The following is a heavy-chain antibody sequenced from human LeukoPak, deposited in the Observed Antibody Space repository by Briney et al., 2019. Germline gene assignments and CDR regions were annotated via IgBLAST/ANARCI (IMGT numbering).Heavy chain of an antibody. Sequence: PGGSLRLSCTASGFTFSSYGMHWVRQAPGKGLEWVAVIWYDGSNKYYADSVKGRFTISRDNSKNTLYLQMNGLRTEDTAVYYCAREFEHMAMVDYWGQGTLVTVSS. CDR1: GFTFSSYG. D-gene: IGHD2-21*01. CDR2: IWYDGSNK. V-gene: IGHV3-33*01. J-gene: IGHJ4*02. CDR3: AREFEHMAMVDY.